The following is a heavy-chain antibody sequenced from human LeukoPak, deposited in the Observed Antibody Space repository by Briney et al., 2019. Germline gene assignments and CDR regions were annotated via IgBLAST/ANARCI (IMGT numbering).Heavy chain of an antibody. Sequence: SETLSLTCTVSGGSISSYYWSWIRQPPGKGLEWIGYIYYSGSTNYNPSLKSRVTISVDTSRNQFSLKLSSVTAADTAVYYCARHGYSSGWSFDYWGQGTLVTVSS. CDR2: IYYSGST. J-gene: IGHJ4*02. V-gene: IGHV4-59*08. CDR3: ARHGYSSGWSFDY. D-gene: IGHD6-19*01. CDR1: GGSISSYY.